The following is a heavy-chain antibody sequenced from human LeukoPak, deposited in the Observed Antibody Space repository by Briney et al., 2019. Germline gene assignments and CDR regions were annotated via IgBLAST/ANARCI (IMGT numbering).Heavy chain of an antibody. CDR1: GGSFSGYY. V-gene: IGHV4-34*01. CDR3: AREGIAVARRGFDY. CDR2: INHSGST. J-gene: IGHJ4*02. D-gene: IGHD6-19*01. Sequence: SETLSLTCAVYGGSFSGYYWSWIRQPPGKGLEWIGEINHSGSTSYNPSLKSRVTISVDTSKNQFSLKLSSVTAADTAVYYCAREGIAVARRGFDYWGQGTLVTVSS.